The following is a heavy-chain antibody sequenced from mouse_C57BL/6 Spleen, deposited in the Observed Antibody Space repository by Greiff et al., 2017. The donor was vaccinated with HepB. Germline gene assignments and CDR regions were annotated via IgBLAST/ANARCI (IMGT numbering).Heavy chain of an antibody. Sequence: ESGPELVKPGASVKLSCKASGYTFTSYDINWVKQRPGQGLEWIGWIYPRDGSTKYNEKFKGKATLTVDTSSSTADMELHSLTSEDSAVFVGAREYYGSSDQAGFAYWGQGTLVTVSA. CDR1: GYTFTSYD. CDR3: AREYYGSSDQAGFAY. J-gene: IGHJ3*01. V-gene: IGHV1-85*01. CDR2: IYPRDGST. D-gene: IGHD1-1*01.